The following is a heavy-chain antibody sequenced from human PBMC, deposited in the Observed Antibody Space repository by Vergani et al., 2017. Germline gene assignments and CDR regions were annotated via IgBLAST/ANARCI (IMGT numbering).Heavy chain of an antibody. CDR1: GGSFSGYY. J-gene: IGHJ4*02. CDR2: INHSGST. V-gene: IGHV4-34*01. Sequence: QVQLQQWGAGLLKPSETLSLTCAVYGGSFSGYYWSWIRQPPGKGLEWIGEINHSGSTNYNPSLKSRVNISVDTSKNQFALKLSSVTAADTAVYYCARGSRAFDYWGQGTLVTVSS. D-gene: IGHD6-13*01. CDR3: ARGSRAFDY.